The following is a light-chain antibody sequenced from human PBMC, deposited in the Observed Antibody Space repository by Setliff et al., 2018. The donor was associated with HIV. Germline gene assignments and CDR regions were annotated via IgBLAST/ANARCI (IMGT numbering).Light chain of an antibody. J-gene: IGLJ3*02. CDR3: CSYAGSNTNV. Sequence: QSALAQPASVSGSPGQSITISCTGTIDDVGSYNFVSWYQQHPGKAPKLMIYEVTKRPSGVSNLFSGSKSGNTASMTISGLQAEDEADYYCCSYAGSNTNVLGGGTKVTVL. CDR2: EVT. CDR1: IDDVGSYNF. V-gene: IGLV2-23*02.